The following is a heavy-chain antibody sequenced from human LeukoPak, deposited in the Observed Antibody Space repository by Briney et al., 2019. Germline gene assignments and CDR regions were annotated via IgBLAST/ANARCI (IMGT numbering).Heavy chain of an antibody. CDR1: GYSISSSYY. CDR3: ARHGVAGTFCP. V-gene: IGHV4-59*08. CDR2: IYYSGST. Sequence: KPSETLSLTCTVSGYSISSSYYWSWIRQPPGKGLEWIGYIYYSGSTNYNPSLKSRVTISVDTSKNQFSLKLSSVTAADTAVYYCARHGVAGTFCPWGQGTLVTVSS. D-gene: IGHD6-19*01. J-gene: IGHJ5*02.